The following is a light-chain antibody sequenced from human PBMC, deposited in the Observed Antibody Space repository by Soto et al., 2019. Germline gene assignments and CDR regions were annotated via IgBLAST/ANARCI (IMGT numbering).Light chain of an antibody. CDR3: QQYNSYRT. CDR2: TAS. J-gene: IGKJ1*01. CDR1: QSISIY. Sequence: DIQMTQSPSSLSASVGDRVTITCRASQSISIYLNWYQQKPGKAPKVLIYTASSLQSGVPSRFGGSRSGTEFTLTISSLQPDDFATYYCQQYNSYRTFGQGTKVDIK. V-gene: IGKV1-39*01.